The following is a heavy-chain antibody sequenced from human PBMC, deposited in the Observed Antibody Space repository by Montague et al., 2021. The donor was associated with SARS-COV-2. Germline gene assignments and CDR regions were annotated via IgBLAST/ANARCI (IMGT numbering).Heavy chain of an antibody. CDR1: GDSMTTGSHF. CDR2: IQTSGTS. J-gene: IGHJ6*02. V-gene: IGHV4-61*09. CDR3: ARDRPESWRISPGLAGLFATAVHAASGLDV. D-gene: IGHD3-22*01. Sequence: TLSLTCAVSGDSMTTGSHFWTWIRQPAGKGLEWIGHIQTSGTSNYNPSLRGRVTLSIDTSKNQFSLELRSVTAADTAVYYCARDRPESWRISPGLAGLFATAVHAASGLDVWGRGTMVTVS.